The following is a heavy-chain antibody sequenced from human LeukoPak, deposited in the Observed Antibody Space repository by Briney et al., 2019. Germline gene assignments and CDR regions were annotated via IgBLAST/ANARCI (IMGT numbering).Heavy chain of an antibody. Sequence: GGSLRLSCAASGSTFSSYNMNWVRQAPGKGLEWVSSISSSSSYIYYADTVKGRFTISRDNAKNSLYLQMNSLRAEDTAVYYCARDHDYYDSSGTAGYFDYWGQRTLVTVSS. V-gene: IGHV3-21*01. CDR1: GSTFSSYN. D-gene: IGHD3-22*01. J-gene: IGHJ4*02. CDR2: ISSSSSYI. CDR3: ARDHDYYDSSGTAGYFDY.